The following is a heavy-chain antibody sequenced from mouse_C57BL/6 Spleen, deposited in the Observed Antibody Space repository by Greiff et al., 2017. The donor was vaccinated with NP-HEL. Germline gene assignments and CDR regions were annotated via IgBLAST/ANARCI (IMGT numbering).Heavy chain of an antibody. J-gene: IGHJ4*01. CDR3: TRDRGEVLRSEDYAMDY. V-gene: IGHV5-9-1*02. Sequence: EVKLVESGEGLVKPGGSLKLSCAASGFTFSSYAMSWVRQTPEKRLEWVAYLSSGGDYIYYADTVKGRFTISRDNARNTLYLQMSSLKSEDTAMYYCTRDRGEVLRSEDYAMDYWGQGTSVTVSS. CDR2: LSSGGDYI. CDR1: GFTFSSYA. D-gene: IGHD1-1*01.